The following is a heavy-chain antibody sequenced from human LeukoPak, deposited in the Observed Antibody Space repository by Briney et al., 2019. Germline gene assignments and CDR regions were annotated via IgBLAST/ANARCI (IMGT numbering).Heavy chain of an antibody. V-gene: IGHV3-21*04. CDR2: ISSSSSYI. CDR1: GFTFSSYS. D-gene: IGHD4-23*01. J-gene: IGHJ3*02. CDR3: AKAVAYLDAFDI. Sequence: PGGSLRLSCAASGFTFSSYSMNWVRQAPGKGLEWVSSISSSSSYIYYADSVKGRFTISRDNSKNTLYLQMNSLRAEDTAVYYCAKAVAYLDAFDIWGQGTMVTVSS.